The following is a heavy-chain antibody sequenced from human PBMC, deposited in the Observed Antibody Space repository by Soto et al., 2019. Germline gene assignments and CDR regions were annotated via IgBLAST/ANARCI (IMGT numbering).Heavy chain of an antibody. CDR3: ARSPYSSGSYYPIDY. D-gene: IGHD3-22*01. J-gene: IGHJ4*02. CDR1: GYTFTYYY. V-gene: IGHV1-46*01. Sequence: ASVKVSCKASGYTFTYYYIHWVRQAPGQGFEWMGMINPSAGSTSYAQKYQGRVTMTRDTSTSTVYMELGSLTSEDTALYYCARSPYSSGSYYPIDYWGQGTLVTVSS. CDR2: INPSAGST.